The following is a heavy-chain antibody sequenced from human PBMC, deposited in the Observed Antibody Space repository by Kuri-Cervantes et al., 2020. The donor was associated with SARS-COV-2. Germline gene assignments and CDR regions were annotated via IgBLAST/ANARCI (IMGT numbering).Heavy chain of an antibody. Sequence: GESLKISCAASGFTFSSYDMSWVRQAPGKGLEWVSGIGSYGVTTYYADSVKGRFAISRDNSKNTLYLQMNSLRAEDTAVYYCAREVVVVENWFDPWGQGTLVTVSS. CDR1: GFTFSSYD. V-gene: IGHV3-23*01. D-gene: IGHD3-22*01. CDR2: IGSYGVTT. J-gene: IGHJ5*02. CDR3: AREVVVVENWFDP.